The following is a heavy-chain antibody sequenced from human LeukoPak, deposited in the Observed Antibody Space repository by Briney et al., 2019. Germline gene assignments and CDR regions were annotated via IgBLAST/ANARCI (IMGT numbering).Heavy chain of an antibody. J-gene: IGHJ6*02. CDR3: ARSRDESSMDV. V-gene: IGHV3-33*01. CDR1: GFTFSNYV. CDR2: IWYDGSNK. Sequence: PGGSLRLSCAASGFTFSNYVMHRVRQAPGKGLEWVAVIWYDGSNKEYADSVKGRFTISRDNPKNTLYLQVNSLRAEDTAVYYCARSRDESSMDVWGQGATVTVSS.